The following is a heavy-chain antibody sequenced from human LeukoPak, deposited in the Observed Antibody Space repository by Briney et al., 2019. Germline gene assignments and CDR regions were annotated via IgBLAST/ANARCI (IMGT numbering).Heavy chain of an antibody. Sequence: PSETLSLTCTVSGGSISSYYWSWIRQPPGKGLEWIGYIYYSGSTNYNPSLKSRVTISVDTSKNQFSLKLSSVTAADTAVYYCARGSTTYMVRGVIWFDPWGQGTLVTVSS. J-gene: IGHJ5*02. V-gene: IGHV4-59*01. CDR2: IYYSGST. CDR3: ARGSTTYMVRGVIWFDP. CDR1: GGSISSYY. D-gene: IGHD3-10*01.